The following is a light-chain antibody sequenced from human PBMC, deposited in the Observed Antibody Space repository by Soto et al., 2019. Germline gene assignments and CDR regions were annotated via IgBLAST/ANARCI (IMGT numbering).Light chain of an antibody. CDR1: QSVSSSY. J-gene: IGKJ4*01. V-gene: IGKV3-20*01. CDR3: QQYGRSPLT. Sequence: EIVLTQSPGTLSLSPGERATLSCRASQSVSSSYLAWYQRKPGQAPRLLIYGASNRATGIPDRFSGSGSGTDFTLTISRLEPEDFAVYFCQQYGRSPLTFGGGTKVEIK. CDR2: GAS.